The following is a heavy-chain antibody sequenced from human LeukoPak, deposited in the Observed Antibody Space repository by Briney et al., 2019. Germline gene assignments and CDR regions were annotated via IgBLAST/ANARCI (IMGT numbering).Heavy chain of an antibody. D-gene: IGHD2-15*01. Sequence: GASVKVSCKASGYTFTSYGISWVRQAPGQGLEWTGWISAYNGNTNYAQKLQGRVTMTTDTSTSTAYMELRSLRSDDTAVYYCARDWVSCSGGSCYSYYYYYGMDVWGQGTTVTVSS. CDR2: ISAYNGNT. J-gene: IGHJ6*02. V-gene: IGHV1-18*01. CDR1: GYTFTSYG. CDR3: ARDWVSCSGGSCYSYYYYYGMDV.